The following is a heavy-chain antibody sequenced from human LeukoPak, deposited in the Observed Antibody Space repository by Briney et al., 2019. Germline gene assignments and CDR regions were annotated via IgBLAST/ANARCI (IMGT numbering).Heavy chain of an antibody. CDR1: GYTFTSYY. J-gene: IGHJ3*02. D-gene: IGHD2-2*01. Sequence: GASVKVSCKASGYTFTSYYMHWVRQAPGQGLEWMGIINPSGGSTSYAQKFQGRVTMTRDTSTSTVYMELSSLRSEDTAVYYCARDPLYCSSTSCSGADAFDIWGQGTMVTVSS. CDR3: ARDPLYCSSTSCSGADAFDI. V-gene: IGHV1-46*01. CDR2: INPSGGST.